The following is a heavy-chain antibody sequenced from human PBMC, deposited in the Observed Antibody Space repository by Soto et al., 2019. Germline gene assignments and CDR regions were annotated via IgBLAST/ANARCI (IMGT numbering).Heavy chain of an antibody. Sequence: QVEQQQWGAGLLRPSETLSLSCTVYDGSFSDYWWTWIRQPPGKGLQWIGEAFYGGGANYSPSLKSRVTIPVEKSKNQFSLRLSSVTAADTATYYCGRGGGSGWYVDYWGRGALVTVSS. J-gene: IGHJ4*02. CDR3: GRGGGSGWYVDY. CDR2: AFYGGGA. CDR1: DGSFSDYW. D-gene: IGHD6-19*01. V-gene: IGHV4-34*01.